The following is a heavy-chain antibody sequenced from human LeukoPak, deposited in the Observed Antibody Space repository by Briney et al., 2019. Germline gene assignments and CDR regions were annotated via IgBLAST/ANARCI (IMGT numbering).Heavy chain of an antibody. CDR1: GFTFSSYT. CDR3: AREISTGWPDY. J-gene: IGHJ4*02. V-gene: IGHV3-30-3*01. Sequence: GGSLRLSCAASGFTFSSYTMHWLRQAPGKGLEWVAVKSYDGVNTFYADSVKGRFTISRDHSQNTLYLQMNSLRTEDTAVYYCAREISTGWPDYWGQGTLVTASS. D-gene: IGHD6-19*01. CDR2: KSYDGVNT.